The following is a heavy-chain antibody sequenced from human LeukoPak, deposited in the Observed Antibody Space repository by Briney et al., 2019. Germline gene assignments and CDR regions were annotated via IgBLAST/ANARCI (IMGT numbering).Heavy chain of an antibody. D-gene: IGHD5-18*01. CDR3: ARGGYSYGYSAFDI. CDR2: IKQDGSEK. J-gene: IGHJ3*02. CDR1: GFTFSSYW. Sequence: GGSLRLSCAASGFTFSSYWMSWVRQAPGKGLEWVANIKQDGSEKYYVDSVKGRFTISRDNAKNSLYLQMNSLRAEDTAVYYCARGGYSYGYSAFDIWGQGTMVTVSS. V-gene: IGHV3-7*01.